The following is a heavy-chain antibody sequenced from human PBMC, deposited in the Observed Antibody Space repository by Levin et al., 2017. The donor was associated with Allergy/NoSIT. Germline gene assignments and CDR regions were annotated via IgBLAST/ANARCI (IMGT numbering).Heavy chain of an antibody. D-gene: IGHD3/OR15-3a*01. V-gene: IGHV3-20*04. CDR3: ARGGWFSYQGEDY. CDR2: INWNGGST. CDR1: GFTFDDYG. Sequence: GESLKISCAASGFTFDDYGMSWVRQAPGKGLEWVSGINWNGGSTGYADSVKGRFTISRDNAKNSLYLQMNSLRAEDTALYYCARGGWFSYQGEDYWGQGTLVTVSS. J-gene: IGHJ4*02.